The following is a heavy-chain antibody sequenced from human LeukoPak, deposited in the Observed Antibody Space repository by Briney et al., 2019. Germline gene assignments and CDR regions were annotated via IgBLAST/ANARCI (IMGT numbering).Heavy chain of an antibody. CDR2: INPSTGGT. D-gene: IGHD5-12*01. CDR3: ARDVYSGSSGGWFDP. CDR1: GYTFTDYY. V-gene: IGHV1-2*06. Sequence: ASVKVSCKASGYTFTDYYMHWVRQAPGQGLEWMGRINPSTGGTKYAQKFQGRVTMTRDSSISTGYMELSRLRSDDMAVYYCARDVYSGSSGGWFDPWGQGTLVTVSS. J-gene: IGHJ5*02.